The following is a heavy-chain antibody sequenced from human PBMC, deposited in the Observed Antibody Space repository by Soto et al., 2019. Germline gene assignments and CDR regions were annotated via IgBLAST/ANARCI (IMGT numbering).Heavy chain of an antibody. CDR3: ARGGGTFLAPLP. CDR2: INPNSGAT. CDR1: GYTFTGYF. D-gene: IGHD3-16*01. J-gene: IGHJ5*02. V-gene: IGHV1-2*02. Sequence: ASVKVSCKASGYTFTGYFIHWVRQAPRQGLEWVGYINPNSGATKYATRFQGRVTMTSDTSIRTAYMDLSNLRTDDTAVYYCARGGGTFLAPLPWGPGTLVTVSS.